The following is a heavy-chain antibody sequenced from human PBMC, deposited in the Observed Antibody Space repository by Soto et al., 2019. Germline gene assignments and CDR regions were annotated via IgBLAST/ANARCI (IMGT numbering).Heavy chain of an antibody. CDR3: ARDRFYSGYDLYYYYGMDV. CDR1: GGSISSGGYY. D-gene: IGHD5-12*01. Sequence: SETLSLTCTVSGGSISSGGYYWSWIRQHPGKGLEWIGYIYYSGSTYYNPSLKSRVTISVDTSKNQFSLKLSSVTAADTAVYYCARDRFYSGYDLYYYYGMDVWGQGTTVTVSS. CDR2: IYYSGST. J-gene: IGHJ6*02. V-gene: IGHV4-31*03.